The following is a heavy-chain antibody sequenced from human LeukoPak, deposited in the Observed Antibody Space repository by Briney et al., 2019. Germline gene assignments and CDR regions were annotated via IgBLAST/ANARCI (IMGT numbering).Heavy chain of an antibody. D-gene: IGHD3-22*01. CDR2: ISSSSSYI. J-gene: IGHJ3*02. CDR3: ARGFTMIVVEAFDI. Sequence: GGSLRLSCAASGFTFSSYSMNWVRQAPGKGLEWVSSISSSSSYIYYADSVKGRFTISRDNAKNSLYLQMNSLRAEDTAVYYCARGFTMIVVEAFDIWGQGTMVTVSS. V-gene: IGHV3-21*01. CDR1: GFTFSSYS.